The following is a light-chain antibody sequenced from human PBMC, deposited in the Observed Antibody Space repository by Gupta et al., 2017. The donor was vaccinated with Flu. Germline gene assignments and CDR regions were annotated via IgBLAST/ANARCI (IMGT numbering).Light chain of an antibody. CDR3: MQSLQTPWT. CDR1: QSRVHPNGNTY. V-gene: IGKV2-28*01. Sequence: DIVMTQSPLSLPVTPGEPASISCRSSQSRVHPNGNTYLDWYLQKAGQSPQLLIYLSSKRAYGVPDRFSGSGSGTDFTLKISRVEAEDVGVYYCMQSLQTPWTFGQGTXVEIK. CDR2: LSS. J-gene: IGKJ1*01.